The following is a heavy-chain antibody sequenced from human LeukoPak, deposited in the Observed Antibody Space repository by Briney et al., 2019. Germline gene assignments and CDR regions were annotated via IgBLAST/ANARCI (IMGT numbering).Heavy chain of an antibody. Sequence: GGSLRLSCAASGFSFGDFYMTWIRQAPGKGLEWLSHISPSSTYTNYADSVKGRFTISRDNANNSLYLQMNSLRAEDTAVYYCARGHYDIDVWGQGTTVTVSS. CDR1: GFSFGDFY. V-gene: IGHV3-11*06. CDR2: ISPSSTYT. J-gene: IGHJ6*02. CDR3: ARGHYDIDV.